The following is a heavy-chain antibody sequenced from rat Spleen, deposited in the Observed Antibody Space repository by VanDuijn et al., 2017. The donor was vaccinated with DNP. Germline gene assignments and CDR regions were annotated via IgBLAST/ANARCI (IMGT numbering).Heavy chain of an antibody. Sequence: EVQLVETGGGLVQPGRSLKLSCVASGFTFSSYWMFWVRQAPGKGLEWVASISYDGSSTYYRDSVKGRFTISRDNAKSTLYLQMDSLRSEDTATYYCARQLTGSYFDYWDQGVMVTVSS. CDR1: GFTFSSYW. CDR2: ISYDGSST. CDR3: ARQLTGSYFDY. V-gene: IGHV5-29*01. D-gene: IGHD5-1*01. J-gene: IGHJ2*01.